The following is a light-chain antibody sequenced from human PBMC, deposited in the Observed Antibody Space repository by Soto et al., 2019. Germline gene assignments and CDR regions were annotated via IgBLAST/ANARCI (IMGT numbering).Light chain of an antibody. V-gene: IGKV3-15*01. CDR3: QQYTNWPLT. CDR2: GAS. Sequence: DIVVTQSPATLSASPGERVTLSCRASQFVSSRLAWYQQRPGQVPRLLIYGASTRATGFPARFSGSGSGTEFTLTISSLQSEDFAVYYCQQYTNWPLTFGGGTQGGYQ. J-gene: IGKJ4*01. CDR1: QFVSSR.